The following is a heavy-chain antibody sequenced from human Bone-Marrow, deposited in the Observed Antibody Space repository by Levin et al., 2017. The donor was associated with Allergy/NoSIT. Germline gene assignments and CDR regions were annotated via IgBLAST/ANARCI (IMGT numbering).Heavy chain of an antibody. CDR3: AKDQSGYYPVDY. Sequence: ASVKVSCKASGYSFVGYYMHWVRQAPGQGLEWMGWINPNSGDTNYAQKFQGRVTMTRDTSTSTVYMELSRLKSDDAAVYYCAKDQSGYYPVDYWGQGTQVTVSS. CDR2: INPNSGDT. CDR1: GYSFVGYY. D-gene: IGHD3-22*01. J-gene: IGHJ4*02. V-gene: IGHV1-2*02.